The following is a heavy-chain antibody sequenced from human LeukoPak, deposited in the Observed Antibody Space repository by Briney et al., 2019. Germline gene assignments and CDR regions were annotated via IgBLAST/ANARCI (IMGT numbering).Heavy chain of an antibody. J-gene: IGHJ3*02. CDR1: GFTVSSNY. V-gene: IGHV3-53*01. Sequence: GGSLRLSCAASGFTVSSNYMSWVRQAPGKGLEWVSVIYSGGSTYYADSVKGRFTISRDNSKNTLYLQMNSLRAEDTALYYCVRELDGRAFDIWGQGTMVTVSS. D-gene: IGHD5-24*01. CDR2: IYSGGST. CDR3: VRELDGRAFDI.